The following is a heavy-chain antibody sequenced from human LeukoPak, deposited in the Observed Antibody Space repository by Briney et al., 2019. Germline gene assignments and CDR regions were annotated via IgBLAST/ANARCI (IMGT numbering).Heavy chain of an antibody. CDR1: GGSISSYY. D-gene: IGHD1-7*01. Sequence: SETLSLTCTVSGGSISSYYWSWIRQPPGKGLEWIGYGYSRGSTSYNPSLRSRVTISVDTSKNQFSLRLSSVTAADTAVYYCARGEYNWNYAYFQHWGQGTLVTVSS. CDR2: GYSRGST. J-gene: IGHJ1*01. V-gene: IGHV4-59*12. CDR3: ARGEYNWNYAYFQH.